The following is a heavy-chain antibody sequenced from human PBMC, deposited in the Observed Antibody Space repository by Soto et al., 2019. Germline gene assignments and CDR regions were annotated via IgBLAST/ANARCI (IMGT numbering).Heavy chain of an antibody. CDR3: ARDLAVAGHDDY. D-gene: IGHD6-19*01. CDR1: GYTFTSYG. Sequence: ASVEVSCKASGYTFTSYGISWVRQAPGQGLEWMGWISAYNGNTNYAQKLQGRVTMTTDTSTSTAYMELRSLRSDDTAVYYCARDLAVAGHDDYWGQGTLVTVSS. V-gene: IGHV1-18*01. J-gene: IGHJ4*02. CDR2: ISAYNGNT.